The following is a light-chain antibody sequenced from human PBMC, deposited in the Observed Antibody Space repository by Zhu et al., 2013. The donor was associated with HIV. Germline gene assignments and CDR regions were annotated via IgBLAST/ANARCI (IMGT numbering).Light chain of an antibody. V-gene: IGKV1-5*03. Sequence: DIQMTQSPSTLSASVGDRVTISCRAKETLNNCLAWYQQKPGRAPKLLIYKASTLEGGVPSRFSGSGSGTDFTLTISSLQSDDFATYYCQQYKSLYTFGQGTKLEIK. CDR3: QQYKSLYT. CDR1: ETLNNC. J-gene: IGKJ2*01. CDR2: KAS.